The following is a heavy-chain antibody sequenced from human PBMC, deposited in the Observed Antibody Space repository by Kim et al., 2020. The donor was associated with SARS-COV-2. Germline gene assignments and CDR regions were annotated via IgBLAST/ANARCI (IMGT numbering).Heavy chain of an antibody. CDR1: GGSISSYY. V-gene: IGHV4-59*12. J-gene: IGHJ4*02. CDR2: IYYSGST. CDR3: AREVGGSYYVN. Sequence: SETLSLTCTVSGGSISSYYWSWIRQPPGKGLEWIGYIYYSGSTNYNPSLKSRVTISVETSTNQFSQKLSSVTAADTAVYYCAREVGGSYYVNWGQGNLVTVSS. D-gene: IGHD1-26*01.